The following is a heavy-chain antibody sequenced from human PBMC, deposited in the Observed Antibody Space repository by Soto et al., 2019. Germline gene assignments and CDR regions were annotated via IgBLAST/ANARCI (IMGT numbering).Heavy chain of an antibody. D-gene: IGHD6-13*01. CDR2: IYYSGST. Sequence: QVQLQESGPGLVKPSETLSLTCTVSGGSVSSGSYYWSWIRQPPGKGLEWIGYIYYSGSTNYNPSLKSRVTISVDTYKNQFSLKLSYVTAADTAVYYCARGDLYSSSWFAPGDYWGQGTLVTVSS. V-gene: IGHV4-61*01. CDR1: GGSVSSGSYY. CDR3: ARGDLYSSSWFAPGDY. J-gene: IGHJ4*02.